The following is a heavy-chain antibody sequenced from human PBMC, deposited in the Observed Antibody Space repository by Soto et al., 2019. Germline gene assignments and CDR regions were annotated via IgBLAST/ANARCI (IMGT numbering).Heavy chain of an antibody. D-gene: IGHD1-26*01. V-gene: IGHV1-18*01. CDR2: ISAYNGNT. CDR1: GYTFTSYG. Sequence: QVQLVQSGAEVKKPGASVKVSCKASGYTFTSYGISWVRQAPGQGLEWMGWISAYNGNTHYAQKLQGRGTMTTDTSTRTAYMELRSPRSDDTAVYYCARTVGATYAFDIWGQGTMVTVAS. CDR3: ARTVGATYAFDI. J-gene: IGHJ3*02.